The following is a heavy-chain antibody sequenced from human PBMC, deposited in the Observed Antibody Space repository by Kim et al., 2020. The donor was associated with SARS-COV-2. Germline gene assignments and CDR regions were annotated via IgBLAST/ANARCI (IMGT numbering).Heavy chain of an antibody. J-gene: IGHJ4*02. Sequence: DGSNNYDAASVKGRFTISSDNSKNTLYLQMNSLRAEDTAVYYCARDDIIRWGQGTLVTVSS. CDR2: DGSNN. V-gene: IGHV3-30*01. CDR3: ARDDIIR. D-gene: IGHD2-15*01.